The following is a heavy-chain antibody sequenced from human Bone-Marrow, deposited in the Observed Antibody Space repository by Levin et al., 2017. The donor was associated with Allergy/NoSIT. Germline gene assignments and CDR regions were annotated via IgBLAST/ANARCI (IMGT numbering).Heavy chain of an antibody. CDR3: ARDYYGSGSSDAFDV. D-gene: IGHD3-10*01. CDR2: ISYDGSDK. V-gene: IGHV3-30*04. J-gene: IGHJ3*01. CDR1: GFTFSSYA. Sequence: GGSLRLSCAASGFTFSSYAMHWVRQAPGKGLEWVAVISYDGSDKFYADSVKGRFILSRDNSRNTLYLEMNSLRPEDTAVYYCARDYYGSGSSDAFDVWGQGTMVTVSS.